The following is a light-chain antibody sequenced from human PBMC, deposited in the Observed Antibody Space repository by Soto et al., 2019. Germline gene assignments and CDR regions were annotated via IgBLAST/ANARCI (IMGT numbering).Light chain of an antibody. CDR1: SSDVGGYNY. J-gene: IGLJ2*01. CDR2: EVS. V-gene: IGLV2-14*01. CDR3: NSYTSSSTLVV. Sequence: QSALTQPASVSGSPGQSITISCTGTSSDVGGYNYVSWYQQHPGKAPKLMIYEVSNRPSGVSNRFSGSKSGNTASLTISGLQAEDEAHYYCNSYTSSSTLVVFGGGTKLTVL.